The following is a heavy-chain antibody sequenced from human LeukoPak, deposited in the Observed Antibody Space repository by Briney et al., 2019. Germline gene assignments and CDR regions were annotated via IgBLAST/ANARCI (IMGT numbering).Heavy chain of an antibody. CDR1: GFTFSSYW. J-gene: IGHJ6*03. CDR2: IKQDGSEK. D-gene: IGHD3-10*01. CDR3: ARERYYYGSGSNMDV. V-gene: IGHV3-7*01. Sequence: GGSLRLSCAASGFTFSSYWMSWVRQAPGKGLEWVANIKQDGSEKYYVDSVKGRFTISRDNAKNSLYLQMNSLRAEDTAAYYCARERYYYGSGSNMDVWGKGTTVTVSS.